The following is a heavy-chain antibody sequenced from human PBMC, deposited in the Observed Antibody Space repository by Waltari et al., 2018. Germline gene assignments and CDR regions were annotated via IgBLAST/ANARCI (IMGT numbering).Heavy chain of an antibody. CDR3: ARGIDYDQKGYFHH. V-gene: IGHV3-48*03. CDR2: ISSGSSNI. CDR1: GFTFSTYE. Sequence: EVQLVESGGGLVQPGGSLRLSCAASGFTFSTYEMNWIRQAPGKGLEWVSYISSGSSNIYYADSVKGRFTISRDNAKKSLYLHMNSLRAEDTAVYYCARGIDYDQKGYFHHWGQGTLVTVSS. J-gene: IGHJ1*01. D-gene: IGHD3-22*01.